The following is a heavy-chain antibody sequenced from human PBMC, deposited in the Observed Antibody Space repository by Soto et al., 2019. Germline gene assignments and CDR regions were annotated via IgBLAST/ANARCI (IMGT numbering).Heavy chain of an antibody. J-gene: IGHJ3*02. CDR2: IYHSGST. D-gene: IGHD2-2*01. V-gene: IGHV4-4*02. Sequence: QVQLQESGPGLVKPSGTLSLTCAVSGGSISSSNWWSWVRQPPGKGLEWIGEIYHSGSTNYNPSLKIRVTISVDKSKNQFSLKLSSVTAAATAVYYCARDVGYCSSTSCGIPNDACDIWGQGTMVTVSS. CDR3: ARDVGYCSSTSCGIPNDACDI. CDR1: GGSISSSNW.